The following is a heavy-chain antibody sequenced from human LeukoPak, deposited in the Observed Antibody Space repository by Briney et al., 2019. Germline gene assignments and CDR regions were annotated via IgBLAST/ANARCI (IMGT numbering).Heavy chain of an antibody. J-gene: IGHJ4*02. CDR3: ARLHPGGSLDY. D-gene: IGHD1-14*01. V-gene: IGHV4-59*08. CDR2: IYYSGST. Sequence: SETLSLTCTVSGGSISSYYWSWIRQPPGKGLEWIGYIYYSGSTNYNPPLKSRATISVDTSKNQFSLKLSSVTAADTAVYYCARLHPGGSLDYWGQGTLVTVSS. CDR1: GGSISSYY.